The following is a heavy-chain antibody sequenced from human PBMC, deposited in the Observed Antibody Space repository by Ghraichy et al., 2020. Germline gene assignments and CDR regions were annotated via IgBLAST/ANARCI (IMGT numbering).Heavy chain of an antibody. J-gene: IGHJ5*02. Sequence: GGSLRLSCAASGFTFSSYEMNWVRQAPGKGLEWVSYISSSGSTIYYADSVKGRFTISRDNAKNSLYLQMNSLRAEDTAVYYCARDRRTYYDFWSGHYTGGFDPWGQGTLVTVSS. CDR2: ISSSGSTI. D-gene: IGHD3-3*01. CDR3: ARDRRTYYDFWSGHYTGGFDP. V-gene: IGHV3-48*03. CDR1: GFTFSSYE.